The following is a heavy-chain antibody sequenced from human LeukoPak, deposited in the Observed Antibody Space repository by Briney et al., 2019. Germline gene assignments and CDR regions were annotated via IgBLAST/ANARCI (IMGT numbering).Heavy chain of an antibody. D-gene: IGHD2-21*01. CDR3: ARAYRQFPRGGGGDY. CDR1: GFTFSSYS. V-gene: IGHV3-48*02. CDR2: ISSSSSTI. Sequence: PRGSLRLSCAASGFTFSSYSMNWVRQAPGKGLEWVSYISSSSSTIYYADSVKGRFTISRDNAKNSLYLQMNSLRDEDTAVYYCARAYRQFPRGGGGDYWGQGTLVTVSS. J-gene: IGHJ4*02.